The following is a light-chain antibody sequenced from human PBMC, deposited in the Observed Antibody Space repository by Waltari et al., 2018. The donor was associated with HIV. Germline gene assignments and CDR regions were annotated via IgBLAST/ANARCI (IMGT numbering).Light chain of an antibody. J-gene: IGLJ2*01. CDR2: EVS. CDR1: SHAVGGYKL. Sequence: QSALTQPASVSGSPGQSITISCPGTSHAVGGYKLVSCYQQHPGKAPKLMIYEVSKRPSGVSNRFSGSKSGNTASLTISGLQAEDEADYYCCAYAGSTTYVIFGGGTKLTVL. V-gene: IGLV2-23*02. CDR3: CAYAGSTTYVI.